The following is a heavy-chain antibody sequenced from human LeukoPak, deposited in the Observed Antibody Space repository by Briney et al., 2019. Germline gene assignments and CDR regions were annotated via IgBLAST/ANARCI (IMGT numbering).Heavy chain of an antibody. Sequence: PSETLSLTCTVSGGSISSGGYYWSWIRQHPGKGLEWIGYIYYSGSTYYNPSLKSRVTISVDTSKNQFSLKLSSVTAADTAVYYCARGPYSGSYIFDYWGQGTLVTVSS. CDR1: GGSISSGGYY. CDR3: ARGPYSGSYIFDY. V-gene: IGHV4-31*03. J-gene: IGHJ4*02. D-gene: IGHD1-26*01. CDR2: IYYSGST.